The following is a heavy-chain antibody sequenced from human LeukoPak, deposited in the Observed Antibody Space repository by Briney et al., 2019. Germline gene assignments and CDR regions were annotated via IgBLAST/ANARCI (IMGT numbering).Heavy chain of an antibody. CDR1: GFTVSSNY. Sequence: GGSLRLSCAASGFTVSSNYMSWVRQAPGKGLEWASVIYSGGSTYYADSVKGRFTISRDNSKNTLYMQMNSLRAEDTAIFYCAKGPLIEVAGTTWDYWGQGTLVTVSS. D-gene: IGHD6-19*01. CDR3: AKGPLIEVAGTTWDY. J-gene: IGHJ4*02. V-gene: IGHV3-53*01. CDR2: IYSGGST.